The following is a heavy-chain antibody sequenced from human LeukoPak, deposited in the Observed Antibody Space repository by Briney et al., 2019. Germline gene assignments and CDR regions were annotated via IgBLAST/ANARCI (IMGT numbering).Heavy chain of an antibody. CDR2: LTFIGSNT. Sequence: GGSLRLSCVASGFDFPSYTKSWFRQAPGRGLEWVSTLTFIGSNTYYADSVRGRFAISRDNSANTLFLHMNGLRAEDTAVYYCARGPGSNMKTLAFWGQGTLVTVSS. V-gene: IGHV3-23*01. CDR1: GFDFPSYT. J-gene: IGHJ4*02. CDR3: ARGPGSNMKTLAF. D-gene: IGHD3-10*01.